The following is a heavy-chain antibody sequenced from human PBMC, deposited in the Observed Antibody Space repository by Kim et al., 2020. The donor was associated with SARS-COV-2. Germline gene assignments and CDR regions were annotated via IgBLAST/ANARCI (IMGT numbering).Heavy chain of an antibody. J-gene: IGHJ6*02. V-gene: IGHV1-3*01. CDR2: INAGNGNT. CDR3: ARDMVRGVIITNYYYYGMDV. CDR1: GYTFTSYA. D-gene: IGHD3-10*01. Sequence: ASVKVSCKASGYTFTSYAMHWLRQAPGQRLEWMGWINAGNGNTKYSQKFQGRVTITRDTSASTAYMELSSLRSEDTAVYYCARDMVRGVIITNYYYYGMDVWGQGTTVTVSS.